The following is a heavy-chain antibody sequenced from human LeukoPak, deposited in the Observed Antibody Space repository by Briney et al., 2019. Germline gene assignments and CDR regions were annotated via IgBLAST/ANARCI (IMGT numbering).Heavy chain of an antibody. J-gene: IGHJ4*02. CDR1: GFTFSSYG. CDR2: IWYDGSNK. CDR3: AKDSTTGTLSLDY. D-gene: IGHD1-1*01. Sequence: TGGSLRLSCAASGFTFSSYGMHWVRQAPGKGLEWVAVIWYDGSNKYYADSVKGRFTISRDNSKNTLYLQMNSLRAEDTAVYSCAKDSTTGTLSLDYWGQGTLVTVSS. V-gene: IGHV3-33*06.